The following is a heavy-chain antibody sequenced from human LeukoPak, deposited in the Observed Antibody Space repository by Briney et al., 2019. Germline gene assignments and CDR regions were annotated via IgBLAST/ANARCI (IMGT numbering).Heavy chain of an antibody. J-gene: IGHJ5*02. CDR2: IYISGST. D-gene: IGHD1-1*01. V-gene: IGHV4-61*09. CDR3: ARSHRRRLANWFDP. Sequence: SETLSLTCTVSGGSISSGSYYWSWIRQPAGKGLEWIGHIYISGSTNYNPSLRSRVTISVDTSKNQFSLKLTSVTAADTAVYYCARSHRRRLANWFDPWGQGTLVTVSS. CDR1: GGSISSGSYY.